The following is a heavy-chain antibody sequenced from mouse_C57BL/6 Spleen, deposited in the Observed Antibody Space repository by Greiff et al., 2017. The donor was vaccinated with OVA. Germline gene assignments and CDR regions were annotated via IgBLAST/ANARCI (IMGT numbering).Heavy chain of an antibody. J-gene: IGHJ1*03. CDR1: GFNIKDDY. D-gene: IGHD1-1*01. V-gene: IGHV14-4*01. CDR2: IDPENGDT. Sequence: VQLQQSGAELVRPGASVKLSCTASGFNIKDDYMHWVKQRPEQGLEWIGWIDPENGDTEYASKFQGKATITADTSSNTAYLQLSSLTSEDTAVYYCTTDYYGSSYLFDVWGTGTTVTVSS. CDR3: TTDYYGSSYLFDV.